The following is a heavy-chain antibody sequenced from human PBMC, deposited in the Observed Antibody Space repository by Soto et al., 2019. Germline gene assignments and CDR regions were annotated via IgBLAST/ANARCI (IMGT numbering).Heavy chain of an antibody. CDR3: ARDGSPARDFDY. V-gene: IGHV3-21*01. Sequence: GGSLRLSCAASGFTFSSYSMNWVRQAPGKGLEWVSSISSSSSYIYYADSVKGRFTISRDNAKNSLYLQMNSLRAEDTAVYYCARDGSPARDFDYWGQGTLVTVSS. D-gene: IGHD2-2*01. J-gene: IGHJ4*02. CDR1: GFTFSSYS. CDR2: ISSSSSYI.